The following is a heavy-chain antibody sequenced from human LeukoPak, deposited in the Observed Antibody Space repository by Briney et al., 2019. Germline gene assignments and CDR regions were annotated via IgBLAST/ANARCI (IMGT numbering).Heavy chain of an antibody. V-gene: IGHV3-33*01. CDR2: IWYDGSNK. CDR1: GFTFSSYG. CDR3: ARDDLSYYYDSSGSIDY. J-gene: IGHJ4*02. D-gene: IGHD3-22*01. Sequence: GGSLILSCAASGFTFSSYGMHWVRQAPGKGLEWVAVIWYDGSNKYYADSVKGRFTISRDNSKNTLYLQMNSLRAEDTAVYYCARDDLSYYYDSSGSIDYWGQGTLVTVSS.